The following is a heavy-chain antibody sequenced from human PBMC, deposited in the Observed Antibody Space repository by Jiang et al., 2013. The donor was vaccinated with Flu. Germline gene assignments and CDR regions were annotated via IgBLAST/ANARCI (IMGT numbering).Heavy chain of an antibody. Sequence: KGLEWIGYIYYSGSTNYNPSLKSRVTISVDTSKNQFSLKLSSVTAADTAVYYCARSGYYYDSSGYYAFDIWGQGTMVTVSS. D-gene: IGHD3-22*01. V-gene: IGHV4-59*01. CDR2: IYYSGST. J-gene: IGHJ3*02. CDR3: ARSGYYYDSSGYYAFDI.